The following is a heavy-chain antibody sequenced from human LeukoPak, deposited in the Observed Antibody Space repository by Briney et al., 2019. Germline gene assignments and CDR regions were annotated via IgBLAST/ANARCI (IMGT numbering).Heavy chain of an antibody. CDR1: GGSISSGDYY. V-gene: IGHV4-39*07. Sequence: KPSETLSLTCTVSGGSISSGDYYWSWIRQPPGKGPEWIGSIYYSGSTYYNPSLKSRVTISVDTSKNQFSLKLSSVTAADTAVYYCARGVSAEYFQHWGQGTLVTVSS. J-gene: IGHJ1*01. CDR2: IYYSGST. CDR3: ARGVSAEYFQH.